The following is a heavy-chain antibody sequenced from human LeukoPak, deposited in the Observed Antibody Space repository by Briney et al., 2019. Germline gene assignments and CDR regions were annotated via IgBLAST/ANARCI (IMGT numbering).Heavy chain of an antibody. CDR1: GFIFNNYA. D-gene: IGHD6-19*01. Sequence: QSGGSLRLSCAGSGFIFNNYAMHWVRQPPGKGLEWVSGISWNSGSIDYADSVKGRFTISRDNAKNSLYLQMNGLRVEDTAFYYCAKDNRRYYTSGPNPDSLHWGQGALVTVSS. J-gene: IGHJ4*02. CDR3: AKDNRRYYTSGPNPDSLH. V-gene: IGHV3-9*01. CDR2: ISWNSGSI.